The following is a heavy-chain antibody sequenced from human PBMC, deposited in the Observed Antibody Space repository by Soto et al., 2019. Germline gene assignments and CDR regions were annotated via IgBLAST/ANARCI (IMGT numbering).Heavy chain of an antibody. V-gene: IGHV4-59*01. D-gene: IGHD4-17*01. CDR2: IYYSGST. J-gene: IGHJ4*02. Sequence: SETLSLTCTVSGGSISSYYWSWIRQPPGKGLEWIGYIYYSGSTNYNPSLKSRVTISVDTSKNQFSLKLSSVTAADTAIYYCAKSAPMDAGDKYYYDFWGQGALVTVSS. CDR3: AKSAPMDAGDKYYYDF. CDR1: GGSISSYY.